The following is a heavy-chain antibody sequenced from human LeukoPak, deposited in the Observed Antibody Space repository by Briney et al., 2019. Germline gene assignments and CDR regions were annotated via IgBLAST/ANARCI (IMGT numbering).Heavy chain of an antibody. D-gene: IGHD3-3*01. J-gene: IGHJ4*02. CDR2: ISGSGGST. CDR1: GFTFSSYA. CDR3: AKAMGKIAIITIFGVVPKALDY. V-gene: IGHV3-23*01. Sequence: GGSLRLSCAASGFTFSSYAMSWVRQAPGKGLEWVSAISGSGGSTYYADSVKGRFTISRDNSKNTLYLQMNSLRAEDTAVYYCAKAMGKIAIITIFGVVPKALDYWGQGTLVTVSS.